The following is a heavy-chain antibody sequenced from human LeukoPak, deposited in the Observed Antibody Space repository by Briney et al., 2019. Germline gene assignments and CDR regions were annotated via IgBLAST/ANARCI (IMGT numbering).Heavy chain of an antibody. CDR3: ARVGGGGIPAVQQYFDL. V-gene: IGHV1-46*01. D-gene: IGHD6-25*01. J-gene: IGHJ2*01. Sequence: GASVKVSCKASGYTFTSYYMHWVRQAPGQGLEWMGIINPSGGSTSYAQKFQGRVTMTRDTSTSTVYMELSSLRSEDPAVYYCARVGGGGIPAVQQYFDLWGRGTLVTVSS. CDR2: INPSGGST. CDR1: GYTFTSYY.